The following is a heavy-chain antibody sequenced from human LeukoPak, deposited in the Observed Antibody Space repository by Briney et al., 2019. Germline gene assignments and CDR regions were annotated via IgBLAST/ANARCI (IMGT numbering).Heavy chain of an antibody. D-gene: IGHD3-22*01. V-gene: IGHV3-74*01. CDR2: VNSDGSDT. CDR3: AREGSVSGYSFDI. CDR1: GFTLSSHS. Sequence: PGGSLRLSCAASGFTLSSHSMYWVRQAPGKGLVWVSRVNSDGSDTRYADSVKGRFTISRDNAKNTLYLQMNSLRAEDTALYYCAREGSVSGYSFDIWGQGTTVSVSS. J-gene: IGHJ3*02.